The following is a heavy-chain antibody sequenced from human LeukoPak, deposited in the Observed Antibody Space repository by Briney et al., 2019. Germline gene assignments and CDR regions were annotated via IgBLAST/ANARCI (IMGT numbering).Heavy chain of an antibody. J-gene: IGHJ4*02. V-gene: IGHV3-23*01. CDR1: GVKGRSDA. CDR3: AKDGGLWVSAHWGDS. Sequence: GWFPRVPCWATGVKGRSDALGGGRMAQEKRLEWVSTITTSDGNTYYADSVKGRFTVSRDNSKNTLFLQMNSLRAEDTAVYYCAKDGGLWVSAHWGDSWGRGTLVTVSS. CDR2: ITTSDGNT. D-gene: IGHD7-27*01.